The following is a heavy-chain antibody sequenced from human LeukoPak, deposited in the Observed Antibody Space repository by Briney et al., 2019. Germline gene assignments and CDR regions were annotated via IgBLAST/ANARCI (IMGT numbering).Heavy chain of an antibody. J-gene: IGHJ4*02. V-gene: IGHV4-34*12. D-gene: IGHD2-2*01. Sequence: SETLSLTCAVYGGSLSGYFWSWIRQPPGKGLEWIGEVIHSGSTKYNPSLKSRLTISVDMSKKQFSLKLSSVTAADTAVYYCARSQDIVLLPAGLGFDYWGQGALVTVSS. CDR2: VIHSGST. CDR1: GGSLSGYF. CDR3: ARSQDIVLLPAGLGFDY.